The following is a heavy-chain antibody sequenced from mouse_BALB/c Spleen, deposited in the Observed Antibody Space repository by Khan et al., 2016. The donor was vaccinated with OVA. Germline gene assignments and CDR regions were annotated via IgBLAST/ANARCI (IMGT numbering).Heavy chain of an antibody. D-gene: IGHD2-1*01. J-gene: IGHJ2*01. V-gene: IGHV1-5*01. CDR2: IYPGNSDT. CDR3: TRNGFGNYESWDY. Sequence: VQLKESGTVLARPGASVKMSCKGSGYTFTNYWMHWVKQRPGQGLEWIGVIYPGNSDTNYNQKFKGKAKLTAVTSTSTAYMELNSLTNEDSAVSYCTRNGFGNYESWDYWGQGTTLTVSS. CDR1: GYTFTNYW.